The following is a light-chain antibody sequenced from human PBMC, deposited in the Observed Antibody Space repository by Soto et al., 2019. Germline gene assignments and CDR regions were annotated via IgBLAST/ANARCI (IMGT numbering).Light chain of an antibody. Sequence: IGLTQSPATLSLSPGERATLSCRASQSVGSYLAWYQQKPGQAPRLLIYDASNRATGIPARFSGSGSGTDFTLTINSLEPEDSAVYYCQQRSNWPLTFGPGTKVDIK. V-gene: IGKV3-11*01. J-gene: IGKJ3*01. CDR2: DAS. CDR3: QQRSNWPLT. CDR1: QSVGSY.